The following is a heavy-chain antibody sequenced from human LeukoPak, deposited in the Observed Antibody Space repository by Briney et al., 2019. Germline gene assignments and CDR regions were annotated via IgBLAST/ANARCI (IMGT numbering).Heavy chain of an antibody. Sequence: GGSLRLSCAASGFTFSSYAMHWVRQAPGKGLEWVAVISYDGSNKYYADSVKGRFTISRDNSKNTLYLQMNSLRAEDTAVYYGARARITMIVVVWGPFDYWGQGTLVTVSS. V-gene: IGHV3-30-3*01. CDR1: GFTFSSYA. D-gene: IGHD3-22*01. CDR2: ISYDGSNK. CDR3: ARARITMIVVVWGPFDY. J-gene: IGHJ4*02.